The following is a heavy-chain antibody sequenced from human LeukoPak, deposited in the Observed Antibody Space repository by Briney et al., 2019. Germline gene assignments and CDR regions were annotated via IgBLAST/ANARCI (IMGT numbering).Heavy chain of an antibody. CDR3: AREGRLGYCSGGSCYSSGSGLDY. V-gene: IGHV4-59*01. Sequence: SETLSLTCTVSGGCISSYYWSWIRQPPGKGLEWIGYIYYSGSTNYNPSLKSRVTISVDTSKNQFSLKLSSVTAADTAVYYCAREGRLGYCSGGSCYSSGSGLDYWGQGTLVTVSS. CDR1: GGCISSYY. CDR2: IYYSGST. D-gene: IGHD2-15*01. J-gene: IGHJ4*02.